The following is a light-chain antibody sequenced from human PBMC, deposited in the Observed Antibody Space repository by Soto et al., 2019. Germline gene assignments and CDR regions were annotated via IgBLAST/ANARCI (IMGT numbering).Light chain of an antibody. CDR3: KSYTTSDTYV. Sequence: QSVLTQPASVSGSPGQSITISCTGTSSDVGNYDFVSWYQQHPGKAPKLMIYDVSSRPSGVSNRFSGSKSDNTASLTISGLQAEDEADYYCKSYTTSDTYVFGTGNKVTVL. CDR1: SSDVGNYDF. J-gene: IGLJ1*01. V-gene: IGLV2-14*01. CDR2: DVS.